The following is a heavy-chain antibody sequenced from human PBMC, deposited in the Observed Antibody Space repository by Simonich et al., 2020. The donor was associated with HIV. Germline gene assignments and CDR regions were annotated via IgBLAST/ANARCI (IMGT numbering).Heavy chain of an antibody. CDR3: ARPSFYSSSSPYYYYGMDV. J-gene: IGHJ6*02. CDR2: ISAYKGNT. CDR1: GYTFTSYG. D-gene: IGHD6-6*01. Sequence: QVQLVQSGAEVKKPGASVKVSCKASGYTFTSYGISWVRQAPGQGLEWMGWISAYKGNTNYAQKLQGRVTMTTDTSTSTAYMELRSLRSDDTAVYYCARPSFYSSSSPYYYYGMDVWGQGTTVTVSS. V-gene: IGHV1-18*01.